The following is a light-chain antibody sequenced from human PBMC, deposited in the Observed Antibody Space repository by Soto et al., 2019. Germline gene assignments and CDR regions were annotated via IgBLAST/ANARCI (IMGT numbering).Light chain of an antibody. J-gene: IGKJ5*01. CDR2: AAS. Sequence: AIQLTQSPSSLYASVGDRVTITCRASQGISSYLAWYQQKPGKAPKVLMYAASTLQSGVPSRFSGSGSGTDFTLTISCLQSEDFATYYCQQYYSYPITFGQGTRLEIK. CDR3: QQYYSYPIT. CDR1: QGISSY. V-gene: IGKV1-8*01.